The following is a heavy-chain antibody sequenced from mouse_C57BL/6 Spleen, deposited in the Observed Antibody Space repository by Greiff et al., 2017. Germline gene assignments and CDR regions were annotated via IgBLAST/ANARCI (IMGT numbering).Heavy chain of an antibody. Sequence: QVQLQQPGTELVKPGASVKLSCKASGYTFTSYWMHWVKQRPGQGLEWIGYINPSNGGTNYNEKFKSKATLTVDKSSSTAYMQLSSLTSEDSAVYYCARRDGNYFYWYFDVWGTGTTVTVSS. V-gene: IGHV1-53*01. CDR1: GYTFTSYW. D-gene: IGHD2-1*01. CDR2: INPSNGGT. J-gene: IGHJ1*03. CDR3: ARRDGNYFYWYFDV.